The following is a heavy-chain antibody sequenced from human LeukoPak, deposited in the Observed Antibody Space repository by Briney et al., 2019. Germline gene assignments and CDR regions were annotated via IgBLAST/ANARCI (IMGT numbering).Heavy chain of an antibody. Sequence: GGSLRLSCAASGFTFSSYGMHWVRQAPGKGLEGVAFIRYDGTNKYYADSVKGRFTISRDNSKNTLYLQMNSLRAEDTAVYYCAKDYRPHDFWSGLVDYWGQGTLVTVSS. CDR1: GFTFSSYG. D-gene: IGHD3-3*01. V-gene: IGHV3-30*02. CDR2: IRYDGTNK. CDR3: AKDYRPHDFWSGLVDY. J-gene: IGHJ4*02.